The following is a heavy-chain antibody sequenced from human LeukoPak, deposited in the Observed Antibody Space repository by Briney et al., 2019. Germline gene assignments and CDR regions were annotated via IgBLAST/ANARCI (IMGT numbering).Heavy chain of an antibody. CDR3: ARPETQYSSGLDGFDI. D-gene: IGHD6-19*01. CDR2: IWHDGSNK. V-gene: IGHV3-33*01. J-gene: IGHJ3*02. CDR1: GFTFRSYG. Sequence: GGSLRLSCAASGFTFRSYGMHWVRQAPGKGLEWVAVIWHDGSNKDYADSVKGRFTISRDNAKNTLYLQMNSLRTEDTAVYYCARPETQYSSGLDGFDIWGQGTMVTVSS.